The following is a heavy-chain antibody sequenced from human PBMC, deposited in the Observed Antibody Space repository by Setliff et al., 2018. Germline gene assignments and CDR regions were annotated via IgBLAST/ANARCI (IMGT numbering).Heavy chain of an antibody. D-gene: IGHD2-15*01. Sequence: ASVKVSCKTSGYTFNTFGISWVRRAPGQGLDWMGWISPYNGDTKSAQKFQGRVTMTIGSATTTAYMELKTLRSDDTAVYYCARGRGPDIVVTIPGDYWGQGTQVTVSS. CDR1: GYTFNTFG. CDR3: ARGRGPDIVVTIPGDY. V-gene: IGHV1-18*01. J-gene: IGHJ4*02. CDR2: ISPYNGDT.